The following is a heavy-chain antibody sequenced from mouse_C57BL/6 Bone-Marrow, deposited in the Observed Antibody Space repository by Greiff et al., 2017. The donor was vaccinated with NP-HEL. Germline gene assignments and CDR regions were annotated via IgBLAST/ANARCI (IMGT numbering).Heavy chain of an antibody. CDR1: GYTFTSYT. D-gene: IGHD2-4*01. CDR2: INPSSGYT. CDR3: ARRGYDYDFFDY. J-gene: IGHJ2*01. V-gene: IGHV1-4*01. Sequence: VKLQQSGAELARPGASVKMSCKASGYTFTSYTMHWVKQRPGQGLEWIGYINPSSGYTKYNQKFKDKATLTADKSSSTAYMQLSSLTSEDSAVYYCARRGYDYDFFDYWGQGTTLTVSS.